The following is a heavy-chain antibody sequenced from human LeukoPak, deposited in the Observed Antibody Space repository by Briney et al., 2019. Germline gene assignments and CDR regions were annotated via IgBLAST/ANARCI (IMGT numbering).Heavy chain of an antibody. CDR2: IIGSGYST. CDR3: AKRDSSGSYYFDY. D-gene: IGHD6-19*01. J-gene: IGHJ4*02. V-gene: IGHV3-23*01. Sequence: GGSLRLSCAASGFTFSDRDMHWVRQAPGKGLEWVSAIIGSGYSTFYADSVKGRFTISRDNSKNTLYLQMNSLRAEDTALYYCAKRDSSGSYYFDYWGQGALVTISS. CDR1: GFTFSDRD.